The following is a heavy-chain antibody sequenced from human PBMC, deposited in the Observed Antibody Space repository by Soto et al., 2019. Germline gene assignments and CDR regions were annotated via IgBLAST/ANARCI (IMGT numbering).Heavy chain of an antibody. V-gene: IGHV3-23*01. CDR3: SKGWGDY. D-gene: IGHD1-26*01. CDR2: ISAGSGST. J-gene: IGHJ4*02. CDR1: GFTLSSYV. Sequence: EVRLLESGGGLVEPGGSLRLSCVASGFTLSSYVTSWVRQAPGKGLEWVSGISAGSGSTHYADSVKGRFTISRDDSKNTLYLQMNILIVEDTALYYCSKGWGDYWGQGTVVTVSS.